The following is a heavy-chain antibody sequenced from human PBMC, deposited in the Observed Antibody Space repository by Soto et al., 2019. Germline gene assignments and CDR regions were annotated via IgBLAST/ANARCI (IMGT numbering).Heavy chain of an antibody. Sequence: SETLSLTCAVYGGSFSGYYWSWIRQPPGKGLEWIGEINHSGSTNYNPSLKSRVTISVDTSKNQFSLKLSSVTAADTAVYYCARGRSYYGSGSYYLAPNYMDVWGKGTTVTVSS. CDR2: INHSGST. CDR1: GGSFSGYY. CDR3: ARGRSYYGSGSYYLAPNYMDV. V-gene: IGHV4-34*01. D-gene: IGHD3-10*01. J-gene: IGHJ6*03.